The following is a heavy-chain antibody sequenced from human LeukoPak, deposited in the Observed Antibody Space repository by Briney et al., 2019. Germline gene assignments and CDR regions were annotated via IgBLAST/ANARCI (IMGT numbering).Heavy chain of an antibody. CDR1: QFKFNNYG. Sequence: GGSLRLSCATSQFKFNNYGMTWVRQAPGKGLEWVSSITGSGGGTQYADSVQGRFTISRDNSKNTLYLQMNSLRAEDTAVYYCAKDPNGDYIGTFDIWGQGTMVTVSS. CDR3: AKDPNGDYIGTFDI. D-gene: IGHD4-17*01. V-gene: IGHV3-23*01. J-gene: IGHJ3*02. CDR2: ITGSGGGT.